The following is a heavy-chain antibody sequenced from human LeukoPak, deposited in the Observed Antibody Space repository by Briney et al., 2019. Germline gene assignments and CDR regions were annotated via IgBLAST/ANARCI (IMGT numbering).Heavy chain of an antibody. CDR2: INPSGGAT. Sequence: GASVTVSFKASGDTFTNYLTHWVRQAPGQGLEWMGIINPSGGATTYAQRFQGRVTMTTDTSTSTVNMELSSLRSEDTAVYYCARGSLIRGVLRRPLDYWGQGTLVTVSS. V-gene: IGHV1-46*01. J-gene: IGHJ4*02. D-gene: IGHD3-10*01. CDR1: GDTFTNYL. CDR3: ARGSLIRGVLRRPLDY.